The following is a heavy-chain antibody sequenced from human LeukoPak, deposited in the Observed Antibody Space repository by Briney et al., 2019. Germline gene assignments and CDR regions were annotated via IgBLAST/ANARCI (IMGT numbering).Heavy chain of an antibody. CDR2: IRYDGSNK. CDR1: GFTFSSYG. CDR3: ARVGEGAAKD. Sequence: SGGSLRLSCAASGFTFSSYGIHWVRQAPGKGLEWVAFIRYDGSNKYYADSVKGRFTISSDNSKNTLYLQMNSLRVEDTAVYYCARVGEGAAKDWGQGTLVTVSS. V-gene: IGHV3-30*02. D-gene: IGHD1-26*01. J-gene: IGHJ4*02.